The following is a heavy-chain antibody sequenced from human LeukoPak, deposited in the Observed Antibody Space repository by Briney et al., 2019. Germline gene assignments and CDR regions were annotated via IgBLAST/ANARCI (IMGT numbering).Heavy chain of an antibody. V-gene: IGHV3-74*01. CDR1: GFTFSSYL. D-gene: IGHD5-18*01. Sequence: GGSLRLSCAASGFTFSSYLMHWVRQVPGKGLVWVSRINSDGSSTNYADSVKGRFTISRDNAKNTLYLQMNSLRAEDTAVYYCAVDSATAHFDYWGQGTLVTVSS. CDR2: INSDGSST. J-gene: IGHJ4*02. CDR3: AVDSATAHFDY.